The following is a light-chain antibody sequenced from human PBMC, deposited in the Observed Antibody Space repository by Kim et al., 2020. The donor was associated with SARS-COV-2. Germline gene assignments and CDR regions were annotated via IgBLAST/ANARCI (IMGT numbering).Light chain of an antibody. CDR2: SAS. CDR3: QQYNKWPYT. J-gene: IGKJ2*01. V-gene: IGKV3-15*01. CDR1: QTINSD. Sequence: EIVMTKSPATLSVSLGEGATLSCRASQTINSDLAWYQQVPGRPPRLLMHSASTRAAGSPVRVSGSGSGTEYTLTISSLQSEDFAVYYCQQYNKWPYTFGQGTKLEI.